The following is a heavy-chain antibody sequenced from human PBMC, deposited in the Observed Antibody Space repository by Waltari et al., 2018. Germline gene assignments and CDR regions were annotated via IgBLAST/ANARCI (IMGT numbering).Heavy chain of an antibody. CDR3: VLYSSSFLGDC. CDR1: GFIFSSYW. Sequence: EVRLVESGGGLVQPGGSLRLSCAASGFIFSSYWMQWVRQAPGKGLVTVSISSRDGSITNFADSVKWRFTISRDNAKITLLLQMNRRRDEDTAVYYCVLYSSSFLGDCWGQGTLVAVSS. J-gene: IGHJ4*02. CDR2: SSRDGSIT. V-gene: IGHV3-74*01. D-gene: IGHD6-13*01.